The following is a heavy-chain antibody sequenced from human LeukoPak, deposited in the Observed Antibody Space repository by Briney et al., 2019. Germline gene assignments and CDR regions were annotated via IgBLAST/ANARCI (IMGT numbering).Heavy chain of an antibody. CDR1: GGSISSYY. Sequence: SETLSLTCTVSGGSISSYYWSWIRQPPGKGLEWIGYIYYSGSTNYNPSLKSRVTISVDTSKNQFSVRLSSVTAADTAVYYCAREKIGTGTVLGKDYYYMDVWGKGTTVTVSS. CDR3: AREKIGTGTVLGKDYYYMDV. V-gene: IGHV4-59*01. CDR2: IYYSGST. J-gene: IGHJ6*03. D-gene: IGHD3-16*01.